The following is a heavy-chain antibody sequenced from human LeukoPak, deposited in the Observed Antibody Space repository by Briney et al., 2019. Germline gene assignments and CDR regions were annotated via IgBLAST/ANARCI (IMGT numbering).Heavy chain of an antibody. J-gene: IGHJ5*01. CDR3: ARGWGGFDS. CDR2: INHNGKT. V-gene: IGHV4-34*01. D-gene: IGHD3-16*01. CDR1: GGSFSGYY. Sequence: PSETLSLTCGVHGGSFSGYYCNWIRQSPGKGLEWIGHINHNGKTNYNPSLKSRDTISVDTSKNQFSLTLTSVTAADTAVYFCARGWGGFDSWGQGTLVTVSS.